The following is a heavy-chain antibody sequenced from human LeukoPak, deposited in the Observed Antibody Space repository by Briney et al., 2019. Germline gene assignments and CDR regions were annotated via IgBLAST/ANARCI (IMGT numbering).Heavy chain of an antibody. CDR2: IYYCGST. CDR3: ARWDDSAWGFGN. D-gene: IGHD6-19*01. J-gene: IGHJ4*02. V-gene: IGHV4-39*01. Sequence: SETLSLTCTVSGGSISSSSYYWGWIRQPPGKGLEWLESIYYCGSTYYNPSLKSRVTISVDTSKNQFSLKLSSVTAAYTAVYYCARWDDSAWGFGNWGPGTLVTVSS. CDR1: GGSISSSSYY.